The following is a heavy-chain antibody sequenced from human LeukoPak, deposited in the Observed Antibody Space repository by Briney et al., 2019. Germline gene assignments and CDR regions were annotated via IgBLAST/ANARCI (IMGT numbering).Heavy chain of an antibody. Sequence: PSETLSLTCAVSGGSISSGGYSWSWIRQPPGKGLEWIGYIYYSGSTYYNPSLKSRVTISVDTSKNQFSLKLSSVTAADTAVYYCASQGLFDAAYWGQGTLVTVSS. D-gene: IGHD3-22*01. CDR3: ASQGLFDAAY. V-gene: IGHV4-30-2*03. J-gene: IGHJ4*02. CDR2: IYYSGST. CDR1: GGSISSGGYS.